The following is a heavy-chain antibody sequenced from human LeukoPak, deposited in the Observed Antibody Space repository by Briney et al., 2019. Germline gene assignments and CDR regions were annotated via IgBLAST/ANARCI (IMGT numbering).Heavy chain of an antibody. CDR3: ARDRPGIAVAGDAFDI. J-gene: IGHJ3*02. CDR1: GGSISSYY. D-gene: IGHD6-19*01. Sequence: SETLSLTCTVSGGSISSYYWSWIRRPPGKGLEWIGYIQNRGSTNYNPSLKSRVTLSVDTSKNQFSLKLTSVTAADTAVYYCARDRPGIAVAGDAFDIWGQGTMVTVSS. CDR2: IQNRGST. V-gene: IGHV4-59*01.